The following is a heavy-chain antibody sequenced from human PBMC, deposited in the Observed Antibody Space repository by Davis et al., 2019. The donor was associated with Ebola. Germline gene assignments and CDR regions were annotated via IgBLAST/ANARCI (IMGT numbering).Heavy chain of an antibody. CDR2: ISSSGSTI. CDR3: AKDDYGDYVSYYYYGMDV. CDR1: GFTFSDYY. D-gene: IGHD4-17*01. V-gene: IGHV3-11*04. Sequence: GESLKISCAASGFTFSDYYMSWIRQAPGKGLEWVSYISSSGSTIYYADSVKGRFTISRDNSKNTLYLQMNSLRAEDTAVYYCAKDDYGDYVSYYYYGMDVWGQGTTVTVSS. J-gene: IGHJ6*02.